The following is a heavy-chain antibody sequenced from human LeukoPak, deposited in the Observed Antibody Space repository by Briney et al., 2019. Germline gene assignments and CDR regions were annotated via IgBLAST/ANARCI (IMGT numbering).Heavy chain of an antibody. CDR2: ISGSGGST. D-gene: IGHD6-19*01. Sequence: GGSLRLSCAASGFTFSSYAMSWVRQAPGKGLEWVSAISGSGGSTYYADSVKGRFTISRDNSKNTLYLQMNSLRAEDTAVYYCARMARPLAVAPRVWFDPWGQGTLVTVSS. V-gene: IGHV3-23*01. CDR3: ARMARPLAVAPRVWFDP. J-gene: IGHJ5*02. CDR1: GFTFSSYA.